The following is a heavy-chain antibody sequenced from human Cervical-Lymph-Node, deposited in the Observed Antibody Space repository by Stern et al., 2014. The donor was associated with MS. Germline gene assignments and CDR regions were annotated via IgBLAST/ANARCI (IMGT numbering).Heavy chain of an antibody. CDR3: AKAGDGYNFDY. V-gene: IGHV3-33*06. J-gene: IGHJ4*02. CDR1: GFTFSSYG. Sequence: VHLVESGGGVVQPGRSLRLSCAASGFTFSSYGMHWVRQAPGKGLEWVAVIWYDGSNKYYADSVKGRFTISRDTSKNTLYLQMNSLRVEDTAVYYCAKAGDGYNFDYWGQGTLVTVSS. D-gene: IGHD5-24*01. CDR2: IWYDGSNK.